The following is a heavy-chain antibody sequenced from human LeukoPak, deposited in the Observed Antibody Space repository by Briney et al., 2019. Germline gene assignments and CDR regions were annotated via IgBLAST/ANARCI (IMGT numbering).Heavy chain of an antibody. CDR1: GGSISSYY. V-gene: IGHV4-59*12. D-gene: IGHD3-3*01. J-gene: IGHJ5*02. CDR2: IYYSGST. Sequence: SETLSLTCTVSGGSISSYYWSWIRQPPGKGLEWIGYIYYSGSTNYNPSLKSRVTISVDTSKNQFSLKLSSVTAADTAVYYCARDSITIFGVPGGWFDPWGQGTLVTVSS. CDR3: ARDSITIFGVPGGWFDP.